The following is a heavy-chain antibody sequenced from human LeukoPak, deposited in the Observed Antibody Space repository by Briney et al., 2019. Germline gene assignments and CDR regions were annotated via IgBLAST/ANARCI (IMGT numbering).Heavy chain of an antibody. CDR2: IYYSGST. D-gene: IGHD5-18*01. V-gene: IGHV4-59*01. Sequence: PSETLSLTCTVSGGSISSYYWSWIRQPPGKGLEWIGYIYYSGSTNYNPSLKSRVTISVDTSKNQFSLKLSSVTAADTAVYCCARALDTAMGDAFDIWGQGTMVTVSS. CDR3: ARALDTAMGDAFDI. CDR1: GGSISSYY. J-gene: IGHJ3*02.